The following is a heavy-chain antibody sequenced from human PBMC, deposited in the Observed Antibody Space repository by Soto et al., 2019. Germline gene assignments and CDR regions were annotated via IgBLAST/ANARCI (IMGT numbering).Heavy chain of an antibody. Sequence: SETLSLTCTVSGGSIGSYYWNWIRQPPGKGLEWIGYIYYSGSSNYNPSLKSRVSVSVDTSKNQFSLKLSSVTAADTAVYYCSRETYGDYATFDYWGQGTLVTVSS. CDR2: IYYSGSS. CDR1: GGSIGSYY. D-gene: IGHD4-17*01. V-gene: IGHV4-59*01. J-gene: IGHJ4*02. CDR3: SRETYGDYATFDY.